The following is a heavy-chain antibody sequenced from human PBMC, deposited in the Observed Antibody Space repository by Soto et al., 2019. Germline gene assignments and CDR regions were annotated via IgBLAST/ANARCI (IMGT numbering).Heavy chain of an antibody. J-gene: IGHJ5*02. CDR1: GYTFTSYG. CDR2: ISAYNGNT. D-gene: IGHD1-26*01. Sequence: ASVKVSCKASGYTFTSYGISWVRQAPGQGLEWMGWISAYNGNTNYAQKLQGRVTMTTDTSTSTAYMELRSLRSDDTAVYYCARDPLVGATAAPTYNWFDPWGQGTLVTVSS. V-gene: IGHV1-18*01. CDR3: ARDPLVGATAAPTYNWFDP.